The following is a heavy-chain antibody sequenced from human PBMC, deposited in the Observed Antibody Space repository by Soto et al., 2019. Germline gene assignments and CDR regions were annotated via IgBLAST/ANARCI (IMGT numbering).Heavy chain of an antibody. J-gene: IGHJ4*02. CDR3: ARKGSGDYALDY. D-gene: IGHD4-17*01. CDR2: IYWDDVK. CDR1: GFSLSTSGLG. V-gene: IGHV2-5*02. Sequence: QITLKESGPTLVKPTQTLTLTCTLSGFSLSTSGLGVGWIRQSPGTALEWLAVIYWDDVKHSSPSLERSLTITKDTAESEVVLTMTNMDPVDTATYYCARKGSGDYALDYWGQGILVTVSS.